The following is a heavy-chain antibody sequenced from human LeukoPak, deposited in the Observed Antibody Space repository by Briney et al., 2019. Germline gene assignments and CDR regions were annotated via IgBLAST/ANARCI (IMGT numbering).Heavy chain of an antibody. Sequence: SETLSLTCTVSGGSISSYYWSWIRQPAGKGLEWIGRIYTSGSTNYNPSLKSRVTMSVDTSKNQFSLKLSSVTAADTAVYYCARDRVYGGNDIWFDPWGQGTLVTVSS. V-gene: IGHV4-4*07. CDR2: IYTSGST. D-gene: IGHD3-10*02. J-gene: IGHJ5*02. CDR3: ARDRVYGGNDIWFDP. CDR1: GGSISSYY.